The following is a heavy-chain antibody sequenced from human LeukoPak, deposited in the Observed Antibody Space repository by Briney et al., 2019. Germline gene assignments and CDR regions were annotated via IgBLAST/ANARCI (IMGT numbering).Heavy chain of an antibody. Sequence: SETLSLTCTVSRGSISSFYWSWIRQPAGKGREWIGRIYTSGTTHYNPSLQSRVTMSVDTSKNQFSLKLSSVTAADTAVYYCARLSTVTMSFDDWGQGTLVTVSS. CDR2: IYTSGTT. CDR3: ARLSTVTMSFDD. J-gene: IGHJ4*02. CDR1: RGSISSFY. V-gene: IGHV4-4*07. D-gene: IGHD4-17*01.